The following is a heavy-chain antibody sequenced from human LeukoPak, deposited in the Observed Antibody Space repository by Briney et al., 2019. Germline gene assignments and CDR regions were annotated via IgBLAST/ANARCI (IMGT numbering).Heavy chain of an antibody. Sequence: GGSLRLSCAASGFTVSSNYTSWVRQGPGKGLEWVAVTWYDGINKYYADSVRGRFTISRDTAKNTLYLQMNSLRAEDTAVYYCARDGTYNGSYFFDYWGQGTLVTVSS. CDR2: TWYDGINK. D-gene: IGHD1-26*01. CDR3: ARDGTYNGSYFFDY. CDR1: GFTVSSNY. V-gene: IGHV3-33*08. J-gene: IGHJ4*02.